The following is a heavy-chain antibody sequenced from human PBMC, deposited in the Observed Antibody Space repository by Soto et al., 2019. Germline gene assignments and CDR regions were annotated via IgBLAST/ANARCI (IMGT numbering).Heavy chain of an antibody. V-gene: IGHV3-23*01. CDR3: AKRVSSGWFYFDY. D-gene: IGHD6-19*01. J-gene: IGHJ4*02. CDR2: SGSVGKT. Sequence: PWKVLEWVSTSGSVGKTYYADSVKGWFTISRDSSKNTLYLQMNSLRAEDTAVYYCAKRVSSGWFYFDYWGQGTLVTVSS.